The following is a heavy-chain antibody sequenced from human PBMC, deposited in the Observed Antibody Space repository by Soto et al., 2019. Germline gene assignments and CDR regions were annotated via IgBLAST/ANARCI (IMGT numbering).Heavy chain of an antibody. Sequence: GPSVKVSCKASGYTFTSYAMHWVRQAPGQRLEWMGWINAGNGNTKYSQKFQGRVTITRDTSASTAYMELSSLRSEDTAVYYCARQYYDFWSGYYDWFDPWGQGTLVTVSS. CDR2: INAGNGNT. V-gene: IGHV1-3*01. CDR3: ARQYYDFWSGYYDWFDP. J-gene: IGHJ5*02. D-gene: IGHD3-3*01. CDR1: GYTFTSYA.